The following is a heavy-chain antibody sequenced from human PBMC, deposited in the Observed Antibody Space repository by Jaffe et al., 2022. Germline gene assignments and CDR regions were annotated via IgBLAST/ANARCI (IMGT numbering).Heavy chain of an antibody. CDR2: ISVSASTI. CDR3: ARPVSSGYQLLSAW. D-gene: IGHD2-2*01. Sequence: EVQLVESGGGLVQPGGSLRLSCAASGFTFSDYCMNWFRQAPGKGLEWVSFISVSASTIYYADSVKGRFTIFRDNAKSSLYLQMNNLTTEDTAVYYCARPVSSGYQLLSAWWGQGTLVTVSS. J-gene: IGHJ4*02. CDR1: GFTFSDYC. V-gene: IGHV3-48*04.